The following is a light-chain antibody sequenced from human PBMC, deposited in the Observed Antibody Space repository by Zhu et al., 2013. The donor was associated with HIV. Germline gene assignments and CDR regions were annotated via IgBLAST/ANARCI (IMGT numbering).Light chain of an antibody. CDR3: NSYTTIHTWV. Sequence: QSALTQPASVSGSPGQSITISCTGTSSDVGAYNFVSWYQHHPGKAPQLLIYEVTNRPSGVSSRFSGSKSGNTASLTISGLQAEDEADYYCNSYTTIHTWVFGGGTKVTVL. V-gene: IGLV2-14*01. CDR2: EVT. J-gene: IGLJ3*02. CDR1: SSDVGAYNF.